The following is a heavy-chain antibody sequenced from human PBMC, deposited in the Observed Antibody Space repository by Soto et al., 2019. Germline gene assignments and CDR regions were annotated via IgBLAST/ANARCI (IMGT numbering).Heavy chain of an antibody. J-gene: IGHJ4*02. Sequence: GASVKVSCKASGYTFTSYGISWVRQAPGQGLEWMGWIVVGSGNTNYAQKFQERVTITRDMSTSTAYMELSSLRSEDTAVYYCAAGSGYYFDYWGQGTMVTVSS. CDR2: IVVGSGNT. V-gene: IGHV1-58*02. CDR3: AAGSGYYFDY. CDR1: GYTFTSYG.